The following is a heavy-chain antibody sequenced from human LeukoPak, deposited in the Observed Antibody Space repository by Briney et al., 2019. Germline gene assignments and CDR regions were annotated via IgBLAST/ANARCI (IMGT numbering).Heavy chain of an antibody. CDR3: ARSMAAEGTGPFDP. D-gene: IGHD6-13*01. Sequence: SVKVSCKASGYTFTSYGISWVRQAPGQGLEWLGGVIPIYYITKYAQKFQDRVTITTDESTSTAYMELSSLKSEDTAMYYCARSMAAEGTGPFDPWGQGTLVTVSS. V-gene: IGHV1-69*05. J-gene: IGHJ5*02. CDR1: GYTFTSYG. CDR2: VIPIYYIT.